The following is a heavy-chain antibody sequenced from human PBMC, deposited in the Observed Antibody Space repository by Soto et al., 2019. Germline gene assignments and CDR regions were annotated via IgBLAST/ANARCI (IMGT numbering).Heavy chain of an antibody. CDR3: ARGLAVTGFEH. D-gene: IGHD6-19*01. Sequence: QVQLQQSGPGLVKPSQTLSLTCAISGDTVSSNSSGWNWIRQSPSRGLEWLGRTYYRSKWNNEYAESVKSRIIINRDTSKNQFSLQVNSVTPEDTAVYYCARGLAVTGFEHWGQGALVTVSS. CDR2: TYYRSKWNN. CDR1: GDTVSSNSSG. V-gene: IGHV6-1*01. J-gene: IGHJ4*02.